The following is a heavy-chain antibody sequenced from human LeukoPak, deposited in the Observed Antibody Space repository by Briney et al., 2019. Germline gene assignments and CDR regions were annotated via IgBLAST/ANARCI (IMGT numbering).Heavy chain of an antibody. CDR3: ARDSYYYDSSGYSIDI. CDR1: GGSVTYTNYY. Sequence: PSETLSLTCTVSGGSVTYTNYYWGWIRQPPGKGLQWIGVIYYNGKTYYNPSLKSRVTISVDTSKNQFSLKLSSVTAADTAVYYCARDSYYYDSSGYSIDIWGQGTMVTVSS. D-gene: IGHD3-22*01. CDR2: IYYNGKT. V-gene: IGHV4-39*07. J-gene: IGHJ3*02.